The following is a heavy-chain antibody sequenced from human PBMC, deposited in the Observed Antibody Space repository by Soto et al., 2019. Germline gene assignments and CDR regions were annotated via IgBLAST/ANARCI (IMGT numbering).Heavy chain of an antibody. CDR1: GGSISSYY. CDR3: AGLRSNYYGLGSYYFDY. J-gene: IGHJ4*02. D-gene: IGHD3-10*01. V-gene: IGHV4-59*08. CDR2: IYYSGST. Sequence: SETLSLTCTVSGGSISSYYWSWIRQPPGKGLEWIGYIYYSGSTNYNPSLKSRVTISVDTSKNQFSLKLSSVTAADTAVYYCAGLRSNYYGLGSYYFDYWGQGTLVTVSS.